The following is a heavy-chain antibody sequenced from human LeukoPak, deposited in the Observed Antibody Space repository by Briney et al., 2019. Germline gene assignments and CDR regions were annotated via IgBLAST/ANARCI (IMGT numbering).Heavy chain of an antibody. J-gene: IGHJ4*02. CDR1: GFTFSSCW. D-gene: IGHD4-17*01. CDR2: IESTGGST. CDR3: ARGGDYPFDY. Sequence: GGSLRLSCAASGFTFSSCWMHWVRQAPGKGLVWVSRIESTGGSTGYADSVKGRFTISRDNAKNTLYLQMNSLRAEDTALYYCARGGDYPFDYWGQGTLVTVSS. V-gene: IGHV3-74*01.